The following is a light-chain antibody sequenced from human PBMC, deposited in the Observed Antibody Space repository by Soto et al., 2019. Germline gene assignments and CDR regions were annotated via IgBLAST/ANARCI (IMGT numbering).Light chain of an antibody. Sequence: VVMTQSPLTLPVTLGQRASISCRSNQSLVHSDGIAYFSWFQQRPGRSPRRLIYKVSNRDSGVPARFSGSGSGTDFALKISRVEAEDVGVYYCMQGTHWPITFGQGTRLEI. CDR3: MQGTHWPIT. J-gene: IGKJ5*01. CDR1: QSLVHSDGIAY. V-gene: IGKV2-30*02. CDR2: KVS.